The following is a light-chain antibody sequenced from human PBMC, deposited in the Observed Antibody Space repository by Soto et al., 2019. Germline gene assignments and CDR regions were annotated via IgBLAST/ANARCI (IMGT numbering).Light chain of an antibody. V-gene: IGLV1-47*01. J-gene: IGLJ2*01. CDR1: SSNIGSNY. CDR3: AAWDDSLSGYVV. Sequence: QLVLTQPPSASGTPGQRVTISCSGSSSNIGSNYVYWYQQLPGTAPKLLIYRNDQRPSEVPDRFSGSKSGTSASLAISGLRSEDEADYYCAAWDDSLSGYVVFGGGTKLTVL. CDR2: RND.